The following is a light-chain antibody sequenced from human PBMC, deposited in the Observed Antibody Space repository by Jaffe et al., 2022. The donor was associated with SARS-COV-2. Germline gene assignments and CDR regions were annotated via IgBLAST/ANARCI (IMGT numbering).Light chain of an antibody. CDR3: QQYNYWYT. CDR1: QSVSKN. CDR2: DAS. J-gene: IGKJ2*01. Sequence: EIVMTQSPATLSVSPGERVTLSCRASQSVSKNLAWYQQKPGQAPRLLIYDASTRATGVPARFSGSGSGIEFTLTISSLQSEDFAVYHCQQYNYWYTFGQGTKLEIK. V-gene: IGKV3-15*01.